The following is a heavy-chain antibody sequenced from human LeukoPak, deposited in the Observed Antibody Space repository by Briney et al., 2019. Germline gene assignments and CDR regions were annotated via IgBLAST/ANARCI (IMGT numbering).Heavy chain of an antibody. Sequence: PSETLSLTCTVSGGSIGSGGYYWSWIRQHPGKGLEWIGYIYYSGSTYYNPSLKSRVTISVDTSKNQFSLKLSSVTAADTAVYYCARYYYDSSGYFDYWGQGTLVTVSS. V-gene: IGHV4-31*03. CDR1: GGSIGSGGYY. J-gene: IGHJ4*02. CDR2: IYYSGST. D-gene: IGHD3-22*01. CDR3: ARYYYDSSGYFDY.